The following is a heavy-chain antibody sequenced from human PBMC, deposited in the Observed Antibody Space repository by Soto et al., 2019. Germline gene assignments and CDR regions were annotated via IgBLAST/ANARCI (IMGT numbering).Heavy chain of an antibody. V-gene: IGHV3-15*01. CDR1: GFIFSNTW. CDR3: TTDRPDY. Sequence: VQLVESGGGLVKPGGSLRLSCAASGFIFSNTWMSWVRQAPGKGLEWVGHIKSVPNGGTTDYAAPVKGRFTISRDDSKDQVYLQMNSLKTEDTAVYYCTTDRPDYWGQGTLVTVSS. CDR2: IKSVPNGGTT. J-gene: IGHJ4*02.